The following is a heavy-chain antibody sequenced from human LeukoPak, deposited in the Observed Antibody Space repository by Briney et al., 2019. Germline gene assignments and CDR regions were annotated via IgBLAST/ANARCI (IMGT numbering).Heavy chain of an antibody. V-gene: IGHV4-59*01. Sequence: SETLSLTCTVSGGSISNYYWNWIRQPPGKGLEWIGYIYYTGSTNYNPSLKSRVTMSVDTSKNQFSLNLKSVTPEDTAVYYCATQRRGGTPSYYMDVWGKGTTVTISS. CDR2: IYYTGST. D-gene: IGHD2-15*01. CDR3: ATQRRGGTPSYYMDV. CDR1: GGSISNYY. J-gene: IGHJ6*03.